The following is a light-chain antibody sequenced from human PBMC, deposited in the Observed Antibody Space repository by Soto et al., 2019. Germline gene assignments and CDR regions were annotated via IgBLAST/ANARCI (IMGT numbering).Light chain of an antibody. CDR1: SGHSSYA. CDR3: QTWGTGPFV. J-gene: IGLJ1*01. CDR2: LNSDGSH. Sequence: QSVLTQSLSASASLGASVKLTCTLSSGHSSYAIAWHQQQPEKGPRYLMKLNSDGSHSKGDGIPDRFSGSSSGAERYLTISSLQSEDEADYYCQTWGTGPFVFGTGTKLTVL. V-gene: IGLV4-69*01.